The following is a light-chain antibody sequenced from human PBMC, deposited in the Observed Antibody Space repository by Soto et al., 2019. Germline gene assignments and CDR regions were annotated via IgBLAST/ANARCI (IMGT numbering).Light chain of an antibody. J-gene: IGLJ2*01. CDR3: QTWGNGIVV. Sequence: QPVLTQSPSASASLGASVKLTCTLSSGHSSYTIAWHQQQPEKGPRYLMNLNSDGSHNKGDGIPDRFSGSTSGAERYLTISSLHSEDEDDYYCQTWGNGIVVFGGGTKLTVL. V-gene: IGLV4-69*01. CDR1: SGHSSYT. CDR2: LNSDGSH.